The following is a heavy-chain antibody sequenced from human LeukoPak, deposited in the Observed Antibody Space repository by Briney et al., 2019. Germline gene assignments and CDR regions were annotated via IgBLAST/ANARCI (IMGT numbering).Heavy chain of an antibody. CDR1: GYTFIDYY. V-gene: IGHV1-2*02. J-gene: IGHJ3*02. CDR3: ARDRVTTALSDAFDT. CDR2: INPNTGGT. Sequence: GASVKVSCKASGYTFIDYYMHWVRQAPGQGLEWMGWINPNTGGTDSAQKFQGRVIMTRDTSIRAAYLELSRLNSDDTAVYYCARDRVTTALSDAFDTWGQGTMVTASS. D-gene: IGHD2-21*02.